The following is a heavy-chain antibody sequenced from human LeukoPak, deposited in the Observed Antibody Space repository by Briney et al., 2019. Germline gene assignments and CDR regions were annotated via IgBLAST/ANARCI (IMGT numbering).Heavy chain of an antibody. CDR3: ARDWNTEYSSSSMGDY. CDR1: GYTFTGYY. Sequence: ASVKVSCKASGYTFTGYYIHWVRQAPGQGLEWMGRINPNSGDTNYAQKFQGRVTMTRDTSISTAYMELSRLRSDDTAVYYCARDWNTEYSSSSMGDYSGHGTLVTASS. V-gene: IGHV1-2*06. J-gene: IGHJ4*01. CDR2: INPNSGDT. D-gene: IGHD6-13*01.